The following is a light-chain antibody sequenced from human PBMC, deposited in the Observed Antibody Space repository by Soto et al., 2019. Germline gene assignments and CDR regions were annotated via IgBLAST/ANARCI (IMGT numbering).Light chain of an antibody. CDR2: AAS. J-gene: IGKJ1*01. Sequence: DIQMTQSPSSLSASVGDRVTITCRASQRISSSLNWYQQKPGKAPNLLISAASGLQSGVPSRFSGSGSGADFTLTISSLQSEDFATYYCQQGYSTPVTFGQGTKVDIK. CDR3: QQGYSTPVT. CDR1: QRISSS. V-gene: IGKV1-39*01.